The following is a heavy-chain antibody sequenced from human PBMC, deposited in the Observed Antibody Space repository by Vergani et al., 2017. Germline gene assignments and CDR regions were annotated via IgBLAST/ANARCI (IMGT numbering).Heavy chain of an antibody. V-gene: IGHV3-23*01. CDR2: ISGPGLST. D-gene: IGHD3-10*01. CDR3: TTAWGLYYLHGEYFQY. CDR1: GFTFSNSA. Sequence: EVHLLESGGGLVQSGGSLRLSCAASGFTFSNSAVSWVRQAPGRGLAWVSSISGPGLSTYYADSVKGRFSISRDNSKNTVFLQMNSLKDEDTAVYYCTTAWGLYYLHGEYFQYWGRGTLVSVSS. J-gene: IGHJ1*01.